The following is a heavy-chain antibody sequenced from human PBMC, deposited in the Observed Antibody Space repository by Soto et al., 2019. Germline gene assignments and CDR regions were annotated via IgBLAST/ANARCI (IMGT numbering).Heavy chain of an antibody. J-gene: IGHJ4*02. CDR2: ISSSSSYI. Sequence: GGSLRLSCAASGFTFSSYSMNWVRQAPGKGLEWVSSISSSSSYIYYADSVKGRFTISRDNAKNSLYLQMNSLRAEDTAVYYCARDLLGFTGNFDYWGQGTLVTVSS. V-gene: IGHV3-21*01. D-gene: IGHD3-10*01. CDR1: GFTFSSYS. CDR3: ARDLLGFTGNFDY.